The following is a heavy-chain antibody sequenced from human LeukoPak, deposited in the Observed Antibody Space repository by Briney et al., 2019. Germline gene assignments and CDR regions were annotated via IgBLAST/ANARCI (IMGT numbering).Heavy chain of an antibody. J-gene: IGHJ6*02. Sequence: PGGSLRLSCAASGFTFSDYYMSWLRQAPGKGLEWVSYISSSGSTIYYADSVKGRFTISRDNAKNSLYLQMNSLRAEDTAVYYCARDRYYHYYDSSGHYGMDVWGQGTTVTVSS. CDR2: ISSSGSTI. CDR3: ARDRYYHYYDSSGHYGMDV. V-gene: IGHV3-11*01. D-gene: IGHD3-22*01. CDR1: GFTFSDYY.